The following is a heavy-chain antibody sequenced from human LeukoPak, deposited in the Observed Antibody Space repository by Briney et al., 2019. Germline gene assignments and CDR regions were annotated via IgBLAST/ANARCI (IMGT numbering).Heavy chain of an antibody. CDR3: ARSGDYLQTGFDP. CDR2: IYYSGTTT. D-gene: IGHD3-22*01. Sequence: SETLSLTCVVSGGSISSSPYYWGWIRQPPGKGLEWIGSIYYSGTTTYYSPSLKSRVTVSLDTSRNQFSLFLGSMSAADTAIYYCARSGDYLQTGFDPWGQGTLVTVAS. CDR1: GGSISSSPYY. V-gene: IGHV4-39*07. J-gene: IGHJ5*02.